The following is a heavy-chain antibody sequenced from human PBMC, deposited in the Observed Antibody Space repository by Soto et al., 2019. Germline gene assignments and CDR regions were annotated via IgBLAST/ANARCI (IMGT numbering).Heavy chain of an antibody. CDR1: GFTFSSYG. V-gene: IGHV3-33*01. J-gene: IGHJ6*02. Sequence: QVQLVESGGGVVQPGRSLRLSCAASGFTFSSYGMHWVRQAPGKGLEWVAVIWYDGSNKYYADSVKGRFTISRDNSKNTLYLHMNSLGAEVTAVYYCARENIVLVPAAIRYYGMDVWGQGTTVTVSS. D-gene: IGHD2-2*01. CDR2: IWYDGSNK. CDR3: ARENIVLVPAAIRYYGMDV.